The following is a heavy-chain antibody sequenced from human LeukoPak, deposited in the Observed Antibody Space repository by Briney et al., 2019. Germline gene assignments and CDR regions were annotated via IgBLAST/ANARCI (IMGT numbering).Heavy chain of an antibody. CDR2: INHSGSA. J-gene: IGHJ4*02. CDR1: GGSFSGYY. Sequence: SETLSLTCAVSGGSFSGYYWTWTRQPPGKGLEWIGEINHSGSANYNPSLMSRVTISLDTSKNHFSLNLSSVTAADTAVYYCARGQGTVTTHWGQGTLVTVSS. V-gene: IGHV4-34*01. CDR3: ARGQGTVTTH. D-gene: IGHD4-17*01.